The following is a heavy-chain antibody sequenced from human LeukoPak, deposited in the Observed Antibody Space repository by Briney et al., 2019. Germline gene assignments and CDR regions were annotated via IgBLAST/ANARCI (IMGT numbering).Heavy chain of an antibody. CDR1: GGSISGYY. CDR3: ARDSGDYGGNPYYFDY. Sequence: PSETLSLTCTVSGGSISGYYWNWIRQTPGKGLEWIRYMYYSGSSTYNPSLKSRVSISVDTSKNQFSLKLNSVTAADTAIYYCARDSGDYGGNPYYFDYWGPGTLVTVSS. D-gene: IGHD4-23*01. V-gene: IGHV4-59*01. CDR2: MYYSGSS. J-gene: IGHJ4*02.